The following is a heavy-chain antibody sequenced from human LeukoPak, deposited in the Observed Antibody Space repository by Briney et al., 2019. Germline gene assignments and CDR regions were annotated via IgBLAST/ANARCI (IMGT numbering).Heavy chain of an antibody. CDR1: GGSISSYY. J-gene: IGHJ4*02. Sequence: SETLSLTXTVSGGSISSYYWSWIRQPAGKGLEWIGRIYTSGSTNYNPSLKSRVTMSVDTSKNQFSLNLSSVTAADTAVYYCVRVMYSSNSAPFDYWGQGALVTVSS. CDR3: VRVMYSSNSAPFDY. D-gene: IGHD6-13*01. CDR2: IYTSGST. V-gene: IGHV4-4*07.